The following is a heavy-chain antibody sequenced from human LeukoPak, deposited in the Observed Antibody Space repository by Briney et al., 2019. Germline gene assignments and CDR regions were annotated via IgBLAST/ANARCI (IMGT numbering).Heavy chain of an antibody. V-gene: IGHV4-59*02. CDR2: FHDGGST. Sequence: SETLSLACSVSGGSVSSYYWSWIRQPPGKGLEWIGFFHDGGSTNYNPSFKSRVTISVDTSKNQVYLKLSSVTAADTAVCFCAKFYFDSSGYYDVFDIWGQGTMVTVSS. CDR3: AKFYFDSSGYYDVFDI. J-gene: IGHJ3*02. CDR1: GGSVSSYY. D-gene: IGHD3-22*01.